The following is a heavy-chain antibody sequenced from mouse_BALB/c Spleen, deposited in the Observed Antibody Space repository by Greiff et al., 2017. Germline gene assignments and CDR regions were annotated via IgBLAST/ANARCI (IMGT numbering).Heavy chain of an antibody. V-gene: IGHV5-6-5*01. D-gene: IGHD1-1*01. CDR2: ISSGGST. CDR1: GFTFSSYA. Sequence: EVQGVESGGGLVKPGGSLKLSCAASGFTFSSYAMSWVRQTPEKRLEWVASISSGGSTYYPDSVKGRFTISRDNARNILYLQMSSLRSEDTAMYYCARGGYYYGSSYDAMDYWGQGTSVTVSS. CDR3: ARGGYYYGSSYDAMDY. J-gene: IGHJ4*01.